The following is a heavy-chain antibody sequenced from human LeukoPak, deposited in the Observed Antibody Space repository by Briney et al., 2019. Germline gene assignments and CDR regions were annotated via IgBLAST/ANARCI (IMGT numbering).Heavy chain of an antibody. CDR3: ARARYSYAAGAFDI. CDR1: GFTFSSYS. CDR2: ISSSSSYI. Sequence: GSLRLSCAASGFTFSSYSMNWVRQAPGKGLEWVSSISSSSSYIYYADSVKGRFTISRDNAKNSLYLQMNSLRAEDTAVYYCARARYSYAAGAFDIWAKGQWSPSLQ. J-gene: IGHJ3*02. V-gene: IGHV3-21*01. D-gene: IGHD5-18*01.